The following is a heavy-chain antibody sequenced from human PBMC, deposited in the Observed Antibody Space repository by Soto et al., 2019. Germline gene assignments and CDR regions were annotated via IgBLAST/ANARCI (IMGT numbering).Heavy chain of an antibody. D-gene: IGHD2-15*01. CDR3: ARDRGYDAHDYYYNAMDV. Sequence: EVQVVESGGGLVKPGGSLRLSCVASGFTFRTYTMNWVRQAPGKGLEWVSGIRGFSPYTFYAESVKGRFTISRDNAKNSLYLQMNSLGVEDTAVYYCARDRGYDAHDYYYNAMDVWGQGTTVTVSS. CDR1: GFTFRTYT. J-gene: IGHJ6*02. V-gene: IGHV3-21*01. CDR2: IRGFSPYT.